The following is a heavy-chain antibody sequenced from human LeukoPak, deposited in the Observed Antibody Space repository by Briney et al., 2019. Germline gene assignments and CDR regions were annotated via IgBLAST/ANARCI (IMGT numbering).Heavy chain of an antibody. CDR3: ARGRRSGSYYVHFDY. CDR2: IYYSGST. D-gene: IGHD1-26*01. J-gene: IGHJ4*02. Sequence: SQTLSLTCAVSGGSISSGGYSWSWIRQPPGKGLEWIGYIYYSGSTYYNPSLKSRVTISVDTSKNQFSLKLSSVTAADTAVYYCARGRRSGSYYVHFDYWGQGTLVTVSS. CDR1: GGSISSGGYS. V-gene: IGHV4-30-4*07.